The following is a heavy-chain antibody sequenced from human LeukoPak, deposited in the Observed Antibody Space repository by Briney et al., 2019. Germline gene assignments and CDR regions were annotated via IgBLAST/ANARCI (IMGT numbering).Heavy chain of an antibody. CDR3: ARVLNSGELLPNWFDP. V-gene: IGHV3-53*01. D-gene: IGHD3-10*01. Sequence: GGSLRLSCAASGFSVSNNYMSWVRQAPGKGLEWVSLIYSGGDKRYAASVKGRFTISRDNAKNSLFLQMTSLRAEETAMYYCARVLNSGELLPNWFDPWGQGTLVTVSS. CDR2: IYSGGDK. J-gene: IGHJ5*02. CDR1: GFSVSNNY.